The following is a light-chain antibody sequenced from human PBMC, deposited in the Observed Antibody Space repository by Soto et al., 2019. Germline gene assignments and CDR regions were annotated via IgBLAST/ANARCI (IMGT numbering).Light chain of an antibody. V-gene: IGKV3-20*01. CDR2: HAP. J-gene: IGKJ4*01. CDR1: QSISRNY. CDR3: QQYGSLLPGLT. Sequence: IVLTQSPGTLSLSPGERVTLSCRASQSISRNYLAWYQQKPGLAPRLIMYHAPRKAAGTPDRFSGSGSGTDFSLTISRLEPEDFAVYYCQQYGSLLPGLTFGGGTKVEIK.